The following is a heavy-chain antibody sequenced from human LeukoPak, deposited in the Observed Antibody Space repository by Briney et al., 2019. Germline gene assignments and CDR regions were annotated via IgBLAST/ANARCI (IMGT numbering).Heavy chain of an antibody. V-gene: IGHV4-39*01. CDR3: ARRGTGTTPYFDY. CDR2: IYYSVST. Sequence: PSETLSLTCAVSGGSISSSSYYWAWIRQPPGKGLEWIGSIYYSVSTYYNPSLKSGVTISVDTSKHQFSLKLSSVTAADTAVYFCARRGTGTTPYFDYWGQGTLVTVSS. CDR1: GGSISSSSYY. J-gene: IGHJ4*02. D-gene: IGHD1-7*01.